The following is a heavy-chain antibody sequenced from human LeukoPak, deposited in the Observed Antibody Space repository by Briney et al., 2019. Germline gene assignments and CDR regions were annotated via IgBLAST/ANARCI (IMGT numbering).Heavy chain of an antibody. CDR1: GYTFTGYY. J-gene: IGHJ4*02. CDR3: ASLRGGIAAAGIDY. Sequence: ASVKVSCKASGYTFTGYYMHWVRQAPGQGLEWMGWINPNSGGTNYAQKFQGRVTMTRDTSISTAYMELSRLRSDDTAVYYCASLRGGIAAAGIDYWGQGTLVTVSS. D-gene: IGHD6-13*01. CDR2: INPNSGGT. V-gene: IGHV1-2*02.